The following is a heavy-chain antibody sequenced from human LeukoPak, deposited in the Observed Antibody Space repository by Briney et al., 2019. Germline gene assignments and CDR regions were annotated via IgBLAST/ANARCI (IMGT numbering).Heavy chain of an antibody. CDR2: IYSGGST. CDR3: ARSYGDYAEYFQH. V-gene: IGHV3-66*01. J-gene: IGHJ1*01. Sequence: GGSLRLSCAASGFTFSSYSMNWVRQAPGKGLEWVSVIYSGGSTYYADSVKGRFTISRDNSKNTLYLQMNSLRAEDTAVYYCARSYGDYAEYFQHWGQGTLVTVSS. CDR1: GFTFSSYS. D-gene: IGHD4-17*01.